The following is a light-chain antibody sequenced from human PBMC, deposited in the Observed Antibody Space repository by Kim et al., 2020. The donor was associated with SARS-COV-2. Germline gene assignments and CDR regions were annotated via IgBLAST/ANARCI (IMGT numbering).Light chain of an antibody. J-gene: IGKJ2*01. CDR1: QGIRND. CDR2: SAS. CDR3: LQDYNYPYT. Sequence: TSVGETVTITCRASQGIRNDLGWYQKKPGKAPKLLIYSASSLQSGVPSRFSGSGSGTDFTLTISSLQPEDFATYYCLQDYNYPYTFGQGTKLEI. V-gene: IGKV1-6*01.